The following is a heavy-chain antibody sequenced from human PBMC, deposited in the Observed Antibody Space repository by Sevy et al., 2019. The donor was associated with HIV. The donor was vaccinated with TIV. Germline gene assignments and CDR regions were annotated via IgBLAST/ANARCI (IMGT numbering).Heavy chain of an antibody. J-gene: IGHJ4*02. CDR1: GLTFNSHA. D-gene: IGHD3-3*01. CDR2: ISGSGETT. Sequence: GSLRLSCAASGLTFNSHAMSWVRQPPGRGLEWFSAISGSGETTVYADSVRGRFTISRDNSKNTLFLVMNSLRAEDTAVYYCAKDYMLNLWRGYFDSWGQGTLVTVSS. V-gene: IGHV3-23*01. CDR3: AKDYMLNLWRGYFDS.